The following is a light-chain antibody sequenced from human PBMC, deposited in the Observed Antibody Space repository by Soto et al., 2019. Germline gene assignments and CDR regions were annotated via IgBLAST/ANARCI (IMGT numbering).Light chain of an antibody. V-gene: IGKV4-1*01. J-gene: IGKJ4*01. CDR1: QTVLYRSNNMNY. CDR2: WAS. Sequence: IVMTQSPDSLAVSLGERATINCKSSQTVLYRSNNMNYLSWYQQKPGQPPKLLIYWASTRESGVPDRFSGSGSGTDFTLTISSLQAEDVAVYYCQQYYSSPRTFGGGTKVEIK. CDR3: QQYYSSPRT.